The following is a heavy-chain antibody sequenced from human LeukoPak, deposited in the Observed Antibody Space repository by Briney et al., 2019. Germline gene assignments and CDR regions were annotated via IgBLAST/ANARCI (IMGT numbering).Heavy chain of an antibody. Sequence: SGGSLRLSCAASGITFGNNWMHWVRQGPGKGLVWISRINSDGGGAIYADSVKGRFTVSRDNAKNTLYLQMNSLRAEDTAVYYCEGDAPHKCSDTWGRGTLVTVSS. V-gene: IGHV3-74*01. J-gene: IGHJ5*02. CDR3: EGDAPHKCSDT. CDR2: INSDGGGA. CDR1: GITFGNNW.